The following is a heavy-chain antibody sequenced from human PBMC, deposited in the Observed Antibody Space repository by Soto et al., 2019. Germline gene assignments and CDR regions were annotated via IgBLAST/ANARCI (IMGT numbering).Heavy chain of an antibody. Sequence: PSETLSLTCTVSGNSVSSTGSYWNWIRQPPGKGLEWIGYVYYSGATNYHPSLKSRVTISVDTSKNQLYLKLTSVSAADTAMFYCARSAVGATTLDSWGQGTLVTVSS. CDR2: VYYSGAT. CDR3: ARSAVGATTLDS. D-gene: IGHD1-26*01. V-gene: IGHV4-61*08. CDR1: GNSVSSTGSY. J-gene: IGHJ4*02.